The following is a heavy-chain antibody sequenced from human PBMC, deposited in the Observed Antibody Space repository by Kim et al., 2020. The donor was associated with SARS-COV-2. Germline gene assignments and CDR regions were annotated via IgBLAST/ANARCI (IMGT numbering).Heavy chain of an antibody. CDR2: IHPNDHYT. CDR1: GYSFTNYW. V-gene: IGHV5-10-1*01. CDR3: ARHGGSRGSLQHYTNWFD. J-gene: IGHJ5*01. D-gene: IGHD6-13*01. Sequence: GESLKISCKASGYSFTNYWISWVRQVPGKGLEWMGKIHPNDHYTNYGPSFRGHVSLSADNSHSTAYLQWHSLNDSDTALYFCARHGGSRGSLQHYTNWFD.